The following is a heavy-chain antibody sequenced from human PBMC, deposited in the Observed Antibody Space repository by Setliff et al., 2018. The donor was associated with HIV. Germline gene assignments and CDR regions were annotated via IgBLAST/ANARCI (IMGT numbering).Heavy chain of an antibody. J-gene: IGHJ6*02. CDR2: IYYSGSI. CDR3: ARDRGRGSGSPTRKYYYYGMDV. CDR1: GGSISSYY. V-gene: IGHV4-59*01. D-gene: IGHD3-10*01. Sequence: SETLSLTCTLSGGSISSYYWCWLRQPPGKGLEWIGSIYYSGSINYNPSLESRVTISVATSKNKYSLKLKSVTTADTAVYYCARDRGRGSGSPTRKYYYYGMDVWGQGTTVTVSS.